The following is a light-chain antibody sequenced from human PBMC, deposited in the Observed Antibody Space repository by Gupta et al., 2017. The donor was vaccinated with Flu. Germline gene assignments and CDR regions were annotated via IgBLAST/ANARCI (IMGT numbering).Light chain of an antibody. V-gene: IGLV3-19*01. Sequence: SSELTQDPAVSVALGPTVRITCQGDSLRSYYASWYQQKPGQAPVLVIYGKNTRPSGIPDRFSGSSSGNTASLTITGAQAEDEADYYCNSRDSSGNHYVFGTGTKVTVL. CDR1: SLRSYY. CDR2: GKN. CDR3: NSRDSSGNHYV. J-gene: IGLJ1*01.